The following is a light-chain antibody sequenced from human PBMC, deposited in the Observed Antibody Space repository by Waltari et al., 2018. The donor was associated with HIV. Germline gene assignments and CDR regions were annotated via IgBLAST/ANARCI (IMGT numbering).Light chain of an antibody. CDR2: WAS. CDR3: QQYYSTPPT. J-gene: IGKJ1*01. V-gene: IGKV4-1*01. Sequence: DIVMTQSPHSLALSLGERATLNCTSSQNIFYSSKNANYLAWYQQKPGQSPKLLIYWASSRASGVPDRFSGSGSRTDFTLSISSLQSEDVAVYFCQQYYSTPPTFGQGTRVEIK. CDR1: QNIFYSSKNANY.